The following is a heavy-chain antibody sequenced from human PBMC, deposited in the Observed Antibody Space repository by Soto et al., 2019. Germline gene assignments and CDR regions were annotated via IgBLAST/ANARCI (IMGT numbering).Heavy chain of an antibody. J-gene: IGHJ4*02. CDR2: IDWDDDK. Sequence: SGPTLVNPTQPLTLTCTFSGFSLSTSGMRVSWIHQPPGKALEWLARIDWDDDKFYSTSLKTRLTISKDTSKNQVVLTMTNMDPVDTATYYCARMAYSSSSHPFFDYWRQGTLVTVSS. CDR1: GFSLSTSGMR. CDR3: ARMAYSSSSHPFFDY. D-gene: IGHD6-6*01. V-gene: IGHV2-70*04.